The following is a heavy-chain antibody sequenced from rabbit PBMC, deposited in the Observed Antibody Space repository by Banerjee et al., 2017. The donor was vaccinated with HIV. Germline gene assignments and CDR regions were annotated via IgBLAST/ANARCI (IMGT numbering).Heavy chain of an antibody. CDR2: IYVGSGVGT. V-gene: IGHV1S45*01. Sequence: QEQLVESGGDLVKPGASLTLTCTASGFSFSSGYYMCWVRQAPGKGLEWIACIYVGSGVGTYYASWAKGRFTISKTSSTTVTLQMTSLTAADTATYFCARRDGGYVAYGYAYYGMDLWGQGTLVTVS. CDR1: GFSFSSGYY. CDR3: ARRDGGYVAYGYAYYGMDL. D-gene: IGHD6-1*01. J-gene: IGHJ6*01.